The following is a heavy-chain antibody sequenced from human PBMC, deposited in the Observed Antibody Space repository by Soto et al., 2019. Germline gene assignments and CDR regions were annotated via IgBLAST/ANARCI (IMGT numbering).Heavy chain of an antibody. Sequence: QVQLVQSGAEVKKPGSSVKVSCKAPGGTFSSYAISWVRQAPGQGLEWMGGIIPIFGTANYAQKFQGRVTITADESTSTGYMELSSLRSEDTAVYYCARSQGGSSSLDIYYYYYYGRDGWGQGTTVNVSS. J-gene: IGHJ6*02. D-gene: IGHD2-15*01. CDR2: IIPIFGTA. CDR3: ARSQGGSSSLDIYYYYYYGRDG. CDR1: GGTFSSYA. V-gene: IGHV1-69*01.